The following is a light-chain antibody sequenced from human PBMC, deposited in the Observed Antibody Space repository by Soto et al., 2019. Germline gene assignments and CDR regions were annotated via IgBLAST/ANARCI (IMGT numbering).Light chain of an antibody. CDR2: RAS. CDR1: XXXXXY. J-gene: IGKJ1*01. V-gene: IGKV1-39*01. CDR3: QQSYSSAPWT. Sequence: DIQMTQSPSXXXASVXXXXXXXXRXXXXXXXYLNWYQQKPGTAPRLLIYRASSVKSGVPPRFSGSGSGRDFTLTISSLRPEDIATYFCQQSYSSAPWTFGQGTKVQIK.